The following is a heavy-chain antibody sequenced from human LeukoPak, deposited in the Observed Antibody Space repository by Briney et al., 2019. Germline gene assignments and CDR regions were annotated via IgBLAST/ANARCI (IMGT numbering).Heavy chain of an antibody. CDR3: ARDITGSFDF. CDR2: IYDSGIT. V-gene: IGHV4-59*01. Sequence: SETLSLTCTVSGGSISRYYRCWIRQPPGKGLEWIGNIYDSGITNYNPSHKSRVTISVDTSKNQFSLKHSSVTAADTAVYYWARDITGSFDFWGQGTLVTVSS. D-gene: IGHD1-14*01. J-gene: IGHJ4*02. CDR1: GGSISRYY.